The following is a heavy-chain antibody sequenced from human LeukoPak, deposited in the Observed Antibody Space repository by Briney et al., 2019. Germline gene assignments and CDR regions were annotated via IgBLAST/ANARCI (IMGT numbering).Heavy chain of an antibody. Sequence: SETLSLTCTVSGGSMSGNNYYWGWIRQPPGEGLEWIGSIYYSGTTYYNPSLKSRVTISVDTSKSQFSLKLSSVTAADTAVYYCARHILFNYYYYMDVWGKGTTVTVSS. V-gene: IGHV4-39*01. CDR1: GGSMSGNNYY. J-gene: IGHJ6*03. D-gene: IGHD2-2*02. CDR2: IYYSGTT. CDR3: ARHILFNYYYYMDV.